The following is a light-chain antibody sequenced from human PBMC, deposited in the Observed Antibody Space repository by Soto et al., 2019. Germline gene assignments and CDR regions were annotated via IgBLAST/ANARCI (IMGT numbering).Light chain of an antibody. J-gene: IGLJ1*01. CDR2: DVS. Sequence: QSVLTQPASVSGSPGQSITISCAGTSSDVGGYTYVSWYQQHPGKAPKLMIYDVSNRPSGVSNRFSGSKSGDTASLTISGLQAEDEADYYCTSYTNSSNPYVFGGGTKVTVL. CDR1: SSDVGGYTY. CDR3: TSYTNSSNPYV. V-gene: IGLV2-14*01.